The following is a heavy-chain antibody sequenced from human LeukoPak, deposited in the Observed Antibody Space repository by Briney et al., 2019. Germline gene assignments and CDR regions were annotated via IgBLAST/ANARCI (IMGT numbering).Heavy chain of an antibody. V-gene: IGHV4-61*02. D-gene: IGHD3-10*01. J-gene: IGHJ4*02. Sequence: SQTLSLTCTVSGGSINSDTYYWSWIRQPVGKGLEWIGRIYTSGSTSYNPSLESRVTISVDTSNNQFSLKLSSVTAADTAVYYCAREVFYYADCWGQGTLVTVSS. CDR2: IYTSGST. CDR1: GGSINSDTYY. CDR3: AREVFYYADC.